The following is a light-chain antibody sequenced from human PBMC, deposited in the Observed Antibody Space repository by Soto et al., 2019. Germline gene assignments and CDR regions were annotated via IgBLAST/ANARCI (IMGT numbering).Light chain of an antibody. Sequence: QSVLTQPASVSGSPGQSITIPCTGTSSDVGDYDYVSWYQQHPDKAPKLMIYEVTNRPSGVSNRFSGSKSGSTASLTISGLQAEDEAVYYCSSYTISSVVFGGGTKLTVL. CDR2: EVT. V-gene: IGLV2-14*01. J-gene: IGLJ2*01. CDR1: SSDVGDYDY. CDR3: SSYTISSVV.